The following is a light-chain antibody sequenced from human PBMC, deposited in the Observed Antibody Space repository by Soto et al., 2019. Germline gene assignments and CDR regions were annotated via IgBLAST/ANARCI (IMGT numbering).Light chain of an antibody. Sequence: DIQMTQSPSSLSASVGDKVTITCRASHSISSSLNWYQQKSGKAPNLLIYGVSRLQGGVPSRFSGSGSGTDFTLSISSLQPEDFATYYCQQSYTAPSITFGQGTRLEI. CDR3: QQSYTAPSIT. J-gene: IGKJ5*01. CDR2: GVS. V-gene: IGKV1-39*01. CDR1: HSISSS.